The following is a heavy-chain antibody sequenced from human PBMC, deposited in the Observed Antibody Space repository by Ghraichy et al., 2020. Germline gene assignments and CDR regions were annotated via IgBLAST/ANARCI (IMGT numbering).Heavy chain of an antibody. CDR1: GFIFSEYT. J-gene: IGHJ6*02. Sequence: GESLNISCAASGFIFSEYTMNWVRQAPGKGLEWVSYISSGSGTVYYADSVKGRFTISRDNVKSSLHLQMNSLRDEDTAVYYCARDHGSSGWSRLGMDVWGQGTTVTVSS. V-gene: IGHV3-48*02. D-gene: IGHD6-19*01. CDR2: ISSGSGTV. CDR3: ARDHGSSGWSRLGMDV.